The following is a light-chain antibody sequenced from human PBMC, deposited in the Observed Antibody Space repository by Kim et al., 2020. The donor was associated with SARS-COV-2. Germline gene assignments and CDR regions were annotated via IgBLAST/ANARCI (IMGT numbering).Light chain of an antibody. CDR1: SSNIGAGYD. J-gene: IGLJ2*01. V-gene: IGLV1-40*01. Sequence: VTISCTGSSSNIGAGYDVHWYQQLPGTAPKLLIYGTSNRPSGVPDRFSGSKSGTSASLAITGLQAEDEADYYCQSYDSSLSGFVVFGGGTKLTVL. CDR3: QSYDSSLSGFVV. CDR2: GTS.